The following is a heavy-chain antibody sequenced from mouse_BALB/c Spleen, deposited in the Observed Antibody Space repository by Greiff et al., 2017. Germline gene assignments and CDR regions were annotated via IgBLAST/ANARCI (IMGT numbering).Heavy chain of an antibody. CDR3: ARRLPLYAMDS. CDR2: IWGDGST. D-gene: IGHD2-10*01. J-gene: IGHJ4*01. CDR1: GFSLTGYG. Sequence: VNVVESGPGLVAPSQSLSITCTVSGFSLTGYGVNWVRQPPGKGLEWLGMIWGDGSTDYNSALKSRLSISKDNSKSQVFLKMNSLQTDDTARYYCARRLPLYAMDSGVKEPQSPSPQ. V-gene: IGHV2-6-7*01.